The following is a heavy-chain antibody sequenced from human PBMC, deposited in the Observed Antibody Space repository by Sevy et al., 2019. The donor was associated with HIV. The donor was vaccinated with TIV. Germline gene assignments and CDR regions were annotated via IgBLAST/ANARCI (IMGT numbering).Heavy chain of an antibody. CDR1: GFAFSNFA. V-gene: IGHV3-23*01. CDR3: ARGINFYGSGREGHSYMDV. Sequence: GGSLRLSCAASGFAFSNFAISWVRQAPGKGLEWVSLISGSSAYTYYADSVKGRFTISRDNSKNTLYLQMNSLRVDDTALYYCARGINFYGSGREGHSYMDVWGKGTTVTVSS. CDR2: ISGSSAYT. J-gene: IGHJ6*03. D-gene: IGHD3-10*01.